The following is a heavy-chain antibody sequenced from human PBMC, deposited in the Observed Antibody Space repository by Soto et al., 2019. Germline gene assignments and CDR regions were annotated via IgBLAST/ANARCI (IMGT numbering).Heavy chain of an antibody. CDR1: GFTFSSYW. CDR2: INSDGSST. Sequence: PGGSLRLSCAASGFTFSSYWMHWVRQAPGKGLVGVSRINSDGSSTSYADSVKGRFTISRDNAKNTLYLQMNSLRAEDTAVYYCARDLWDYYGSGRTTWGMDVWGQGTTVTVSS. V-gene: IGHV3-74*01. J-gene: IGHJ6*02. CDR3: ARDLWDYYGSGRTTWGMDV. D-gene: IGHD3-10*01.